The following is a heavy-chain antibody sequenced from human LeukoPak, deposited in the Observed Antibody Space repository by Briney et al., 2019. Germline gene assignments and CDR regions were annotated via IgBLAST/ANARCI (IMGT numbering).Heavy chain of an antibody. CDR2: IYPGDSDT. CDR1: GYSFTSYW. J-gene: IGHJ6*03. Sequence: GESLKISCKGSGYSFTSYWIGWVRQMPGKGLEWMGIIYPGDSDTRYSPSFQGQVTISADKSISTAYLQWSSLKASDTAMYYCATHHSPGDYYYYMDVWGKGTTVTVSS. V-gene: IGHV5-51*01. CDR3: ATHHSPGDYYYYMDV. D-gene: IGHD1-14*01.